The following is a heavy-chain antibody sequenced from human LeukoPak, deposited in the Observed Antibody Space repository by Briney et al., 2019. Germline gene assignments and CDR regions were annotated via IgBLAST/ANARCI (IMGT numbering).Heavy chain of an antibody. CDR1: GYTFTGYY. J-gene: IGHJ6*02. D-gene: IGHD6-6*01. CDR2: INPNSGGT. V-gene: IGHV1-2*04. Sequence: GASVTVSCKASGYTFTGYYMHWVRQALGQGLEWMGWINPNSGGTNYAQKFQGWVTMTRDTSISTAYMELSRLRSDDTAVYYCAREGSWVSSSYYYYYGMDVWGQGTTVTVSS. CDR3: AREGSWVSSSYYYYYGMDV.